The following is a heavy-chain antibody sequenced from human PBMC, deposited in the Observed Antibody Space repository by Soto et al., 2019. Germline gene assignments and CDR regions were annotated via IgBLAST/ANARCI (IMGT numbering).Heavy chain of an antibody. Sequence: SETLSLTCTVSSDSISTFYWGWMRQSPGKELEWIGYVYYTGSTNYNPSLKSRVTISVDRSKNQFSLKLTSANAADTAVYYCARGRTVRNYADDSSDYFYFFDYWGQGTQVTVSS. D-gene: IGHD3-22*01. V-gene: IGHV4-59*01. CDR3: ARGRTVRNYADDSSDYFYFFDY. J-gene: IGHJ4*02. CDR1: SDSISTFY. CDR2: VYYTGST.